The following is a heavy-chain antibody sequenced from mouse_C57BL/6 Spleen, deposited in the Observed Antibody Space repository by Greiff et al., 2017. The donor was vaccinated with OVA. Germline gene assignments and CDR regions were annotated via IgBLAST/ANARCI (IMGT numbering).Heavy chain of an antibody. CDR3: ARGGNNGDVNFDY. V-gene: IGHV1-61*01. D-gene: IGHD4-1*02. Sequence: VQLQQPGAELVRPGSSVKLSCKASGYTFTSYWMDWVKQRPGQGLEWIGNIYPSDGETHYNQKFKDKATLTVDKSSSTAYMQLSSLTSEDSAVYYCARGGNNGDVNFDYWGQGTTLTVSS. CDR1: GYTFTSYW. CDR2: IYPSDGET. J-gene: IGHJ2*01.